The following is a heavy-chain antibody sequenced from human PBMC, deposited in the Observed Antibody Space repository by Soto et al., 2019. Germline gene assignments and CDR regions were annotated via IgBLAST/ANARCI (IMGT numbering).Heavy chain of an antibody. D-gene: IGHD4-4*01. CDR2: INHSGST. V-gene: IGHV4-34*01. J-gene: IGHJ4*02. CDR3: ARVTTVTQFDY. Sequence: SETLSLTCAVYGGSFSGYYWSWIRQPPGKGLEWIGEINHSGSTNYNPSLKSRVTISVDTSKNQFSLKLSSVTAADTAVYYCARVTTVTQFDYWGQGTLVTVSS. CDR1: GGSFSGYY.